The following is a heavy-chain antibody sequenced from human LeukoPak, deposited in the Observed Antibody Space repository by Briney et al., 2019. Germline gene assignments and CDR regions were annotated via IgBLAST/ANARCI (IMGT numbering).Heavy chain of an antibody. CDR1: GFMFNNEW. CDR3: ARGPNSNWSGLDF. V-gene: IGHV3-74*01. Sequence: GGSLRLSSAASGFMFNNEWMDWVRQAPGKGLVWVSRISPTGSTTSYADSVKGRFTVSRDNAKNTLYLQVNNLRAEDTAVYYCARGPNSNWSGLDFWGQGTLLTVSS. CDR2: ISPTGSTT. D-gene: IGHD6-6*01. J-gene: IGHJ4*02.